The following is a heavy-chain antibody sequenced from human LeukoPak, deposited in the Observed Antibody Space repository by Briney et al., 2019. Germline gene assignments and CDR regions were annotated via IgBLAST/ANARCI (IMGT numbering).Heavy chain of an antibody. CDR1: GYSISSGHY. J-gene: IGHJ5*02. CDR2: MYHSGST. CDR3: ARGPRFGELLWHWFDP. Sequence: PSETLSLTCTVSGYSISSGHYWGWIRQPPGKGLEWIGSMYHSGSTYYNPPLKSRVTISEDTSKNQFSLKLRSVTAADTAVYYCARGPRFGELLWHWFDPWGQGTLVTVSS. D-gene: IGHD3-10*01. V-gene: IGHV4-38-2*02.